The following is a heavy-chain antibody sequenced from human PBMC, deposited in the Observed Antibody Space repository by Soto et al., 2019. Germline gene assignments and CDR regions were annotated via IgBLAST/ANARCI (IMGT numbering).Heavy chain of an antibody. D-gene: IGHD4-17*01. CDR1: GDSISSRNW. CDR3: ARETYGDYVGYFDP. Sequence: TLSLTCNVSGDSISSRNWWHWVRQPPGKGLEWIGEVYHGGRTKYNPSLESRVTILVDMSKSQFSLKLTSVTAADTAVYYCARETYGDYVGYFDPWGQGILVTVSS. V-gene: IGHV4-4*02. CDR2: VYHGGRT. J-gene: IGHJ5*02.